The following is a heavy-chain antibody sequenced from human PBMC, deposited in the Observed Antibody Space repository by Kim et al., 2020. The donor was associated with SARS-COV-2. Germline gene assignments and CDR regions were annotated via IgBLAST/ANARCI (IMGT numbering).Heavy chain of an antibody. V-gene: IGHV4-39*01. J-gene: IGHJ4*02. D-gene: IGHD3-10*02. CDR2: IYYSGST. CDR3: ERALLCPDY. CDR1: GGSISSSSYY. Sequence: SETLSLTCTVSGGSISSSSYYWGWIRQPPGRGLEWTGSIYYSGSTYYNPSLKSRVTISVDTSKNQFSLKLSSVTAADTAVYYCERALLCPDYWGQGTLVTVSS.